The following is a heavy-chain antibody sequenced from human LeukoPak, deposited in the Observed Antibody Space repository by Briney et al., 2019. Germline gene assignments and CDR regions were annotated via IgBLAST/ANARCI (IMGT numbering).Heavy chain of an antibody. J-gene: IGHJ3*02. CDR1: GFTFSSYS. CDR3: ARERVPAATRDAFDI. Sequence: PGGSLRLSCAASGFTFSSYSMNWVRQAPGKGLEWVSSISSSSSYIYYADSVKGRFTISRDNAKNSLYLQMNSLRAEDTAVYYCARERVPAATRDAFDIWGQGTMVTVSS. CDR2: ISSSSSYI. V-gene: IGHV3-21*01. D-gene: IGHD2-2*01.